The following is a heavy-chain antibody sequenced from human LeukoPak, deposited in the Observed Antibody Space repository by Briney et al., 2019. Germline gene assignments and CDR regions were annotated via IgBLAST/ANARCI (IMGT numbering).Heavy chain of an antibody. J-gene: IGHJ4*02. D-gene: IGHD6-19*01. Sequence: PGGSLRLSCAASGFTFSSYSMNWVRQAPGKGREWVSSISSSSSYIYYADSVKGRFTISRDNAKNSLYLQMNSLRAEDTAVYYCARIASSSGQEYYFDYCGQGTLVTVSS. CDR3: ARIASSSGQEYYFDY. CDR2: ISSSSSYI. V-gene: IGHV3-21*01. CDR1: GFTFSSYS.